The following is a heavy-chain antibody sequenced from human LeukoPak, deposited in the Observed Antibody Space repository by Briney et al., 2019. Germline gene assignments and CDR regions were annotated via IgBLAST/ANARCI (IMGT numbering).Heavy chain of an antibody. CDR3: ARVSGYDWESFYDY. D-gene: IGHD5-12*01. CDR2: IYYSGST. V-gene: IGHV4-39*07. CDR1: GGTISSSSYY. Sequence: SETLSLTCTVSGGTISSSSYYWGWIRQPPGKGLEWIGSIYYSGSTYYNPSLKSRVTISVDTSKNQFSLKLSSVTAADTAVYYCARVSGYDWESFYDYWGQGTLVTVSS. J-gene: IGHJ4*02.